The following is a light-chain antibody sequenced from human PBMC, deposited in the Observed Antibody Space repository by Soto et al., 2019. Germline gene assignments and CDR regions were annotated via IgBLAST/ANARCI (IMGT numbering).Light chain of an antibody. CDR2: LNSDGSH. Sequence: QPVLTQSPSASASLGASVKLTCTLSSWHSSYAIAWHQQQPEKGPRYLMKLNSDGSHSKGDGIPDRFSGSCSGAERYLTIASLQSDDAADYYCQNWGTGIHWVFGGGTKLTVL. CDR3: QNWGTGIHWV. V-gene: IGLV4-69*01. CDR1: SWHSSYA. J-gene: IGLJ3*02.